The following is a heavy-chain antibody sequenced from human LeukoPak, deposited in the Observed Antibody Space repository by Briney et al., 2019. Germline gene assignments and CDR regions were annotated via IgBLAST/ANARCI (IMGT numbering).Heavy chain of an antibody. V-gene: IGHV3-30*18. CDR2: ISYDGIKK. J-gene: IGHJ4*02. Sequence: GGSLRLSCAASGLTFRSYGMHWVRQAPGKGLEWVAVISYDGIKKYYGDSVKGRFTIPRDNSKNTLYLQMNSLRSEDTAVYYCAKESTVVTFDFWGQGTLVTVSS. CDR3: AKESTVVTFDF. CDR1: GLTFRSYG. D-gene: IGHD4-23*01.